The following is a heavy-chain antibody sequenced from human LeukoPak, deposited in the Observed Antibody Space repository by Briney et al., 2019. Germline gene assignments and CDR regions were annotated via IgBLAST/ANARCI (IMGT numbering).Heavy chain of an antibody. Sequence: SETLSLTCTVSGGSISSYYWSWIRQPPGKGLEWIGYIYYSGSTNYNPSLKSRVTISVDTSKNQFSLKLSSVTAADTAVYCCARHGDILTGYSWFDPWGQGTLVTVSS. CDR2: IYYSGST. CDR1: GGSISSYY. D-gene: IGHD3-9*01. V-gene: IGHV4-59*08. J-gene: IGHJ5*02. CDR3: ARHGDILTGYSWFDP.